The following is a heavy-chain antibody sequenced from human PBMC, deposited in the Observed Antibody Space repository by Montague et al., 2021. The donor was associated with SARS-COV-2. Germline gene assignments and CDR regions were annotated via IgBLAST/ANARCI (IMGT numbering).Heavy chain of an antibody. CDR3: AGPQGSGPGSDAFAI. CDR2: SAST. J-gene: IGHJ3*02. Sequence: SASTYYNPSLKSRVTISVDTSKNQFSVNLSSVTAADTAVYYCAGPQGSGPGSDAFAIWGQGTMVTVSS. V-gene: IGHV4-39*01. D-gene: IGHD3-10*01.